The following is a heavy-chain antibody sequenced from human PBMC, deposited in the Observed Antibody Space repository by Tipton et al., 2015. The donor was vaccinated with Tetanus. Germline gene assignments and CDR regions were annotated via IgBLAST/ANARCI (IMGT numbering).Heavy chain of an antibody. Sequence: SLRLSCAASGFTFSNYNINWVRQAPGKGLEWVSNICSGSSTYYADSVKGRFTISRDNSKNSLYLQMNGLRAEDTALYYCAKDNGGCSYGRYGMDVWGQGTTVTVSS. J-gene: IGHJ6*02. CDR3: AKDNGGCSYGRYGMDV. CDR2: ICSGSST. D-gene: IGHD5-18*01. V-gene: IGHV3-53*05. CDR1: GFTFSNYN.